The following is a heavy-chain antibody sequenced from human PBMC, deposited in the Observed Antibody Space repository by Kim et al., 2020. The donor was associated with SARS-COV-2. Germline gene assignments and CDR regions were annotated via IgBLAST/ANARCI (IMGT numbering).Heavy chain of an antibody. J-gene: IGHJ4*02. CDR2: MYFSGVS. CDR1: GGSIGSYY. D-gene: IGHD3-16*01. Sequence: SETLSLTCRVSGGSIGSYYWNWIRQPPGKELEWIGYMYFSGVSNYNPSLRSRVTMSLHTSKNEVSLLLTSVTAADTAIYYCARASGGVSRFAYWGPGRLVTVSS. CDR3: ARASGGVSRFAY. V-gene: IGHV4-59*13.